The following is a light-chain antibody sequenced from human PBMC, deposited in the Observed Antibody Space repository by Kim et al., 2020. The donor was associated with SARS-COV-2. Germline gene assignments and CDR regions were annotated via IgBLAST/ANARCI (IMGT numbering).Light chain of an antibody. CDR3: ASWDDTLSGWV. CDR1: SSNIGSNS. J-gene: IGLJ3*02. CDR2: NNN. V-gene: IGLV1-44*01. Sequence: GQRVTLSCSGSSSNIGSNSVNWYQQVPGTAPKVLIYNNNQRPSGVPDRFSASKSGTSASLAISGLQSEDEADYYCASWDDTLSGWVFGGGTQLTVL.